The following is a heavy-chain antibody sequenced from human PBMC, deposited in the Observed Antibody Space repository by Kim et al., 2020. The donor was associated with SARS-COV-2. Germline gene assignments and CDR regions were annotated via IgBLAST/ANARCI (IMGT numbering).Heavy chain of an antibody. CDR3: AKHFAYSSSWY. Sequence: GGSLRLSCAASGFTFSTYGMHWVRQAPGKGLEWVALISDDGSNKYYADSVKGRFTISRDNSKNTLYLQMNSLRAEDTAVYFCAKHFAYSSSWY. D-gene: IGHD6-13*01. J-gene: IGHJ2*01. CDR1: GFTFSTYG. CDR2: ISDDGSNK. V-gene: IGHV3-30*18.